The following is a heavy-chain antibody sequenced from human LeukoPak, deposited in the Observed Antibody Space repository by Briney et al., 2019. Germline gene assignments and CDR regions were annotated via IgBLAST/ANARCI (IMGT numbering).Heavy chain of an antibody. CDR2: MNPNSGNT. Sequence: ASVKVSCKASGYTFTSYDINWVRQATGQGLEWMGWMNPNSGNTGYAQKFQGRVTMTRNTSISTAYMELSSLRSEDTAAYYCATPLRASGEFDYWGQGTLVTVSS. CDR3: ATPLRASGEFDY. CDR1: GYTFTSYD. J-gene: IGHJ4*02. D-gene: IGHD5-12*01. V-gene: IGHV1-8*01.